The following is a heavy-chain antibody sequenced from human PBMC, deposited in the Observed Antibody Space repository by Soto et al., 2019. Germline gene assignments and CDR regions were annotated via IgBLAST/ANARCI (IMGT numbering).Heavy chain of an antibody. J-gene: IGHJ5*02. CDR1: GGSFSGYY. Sequence: KPSETLSLTCAVYGGSFSGYYWSWVRQPPGKGLEWIGEINHSGSTSYNPSLKSRVTISVDTSKNQFSLKLSSVTAADTAVYYCARRVRASCCQACNWFDPWGQGTLVTVSS. CDR2: INHSGST. CDR3: ARRVRASCCQACNWFDP. V-gene: IGHV4-34*01. D-gene: IGHD2-2*01.